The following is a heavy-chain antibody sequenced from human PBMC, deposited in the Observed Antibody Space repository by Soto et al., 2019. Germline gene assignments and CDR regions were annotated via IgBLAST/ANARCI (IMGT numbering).Heavy chain of an antibody. V-gene: IGHV3-23*01. J-gene: IGHJ4*02. CDR3: AGLYCSDTNCAPY. D-gene: IGHD2-15*01. CDR1: GLPFTTNA. Sequence: EVQLLESGGASFGLGGSLRLSGEASGLPFTTNAISWVGQAPGKGREWVSALSGSGGRTVYADSVQGRFTISRDNSKNTLYLQMDSLRAEDTAFYYCAGLYCSDTNCAPYWGQGTLVTVSS. CDR2: LSGSGGRT.